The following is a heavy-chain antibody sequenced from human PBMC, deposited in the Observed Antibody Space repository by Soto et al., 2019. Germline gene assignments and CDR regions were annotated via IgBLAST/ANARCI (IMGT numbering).Heavy chain of an antibody. D-gene: IGHD1-26*01. J-gene: IGHJ6*02. CDR1: GFTFSNAW. V-gene: IGHV3-15*07. CDR3: TSPFGSGSYYIDGMDV. CDR2: IKSKTHGGTT. Sequence: EVQLVESGGGLVKPGGSLRLSCAASGFTFSNAWMNWVRQAPGKGLEWVGRIKSKTHGGTTDYAAPVKGRFTISRDDSKNTLYLQMNSLKTEDTAVYYCTSPFGSGSYYIDGMDVWGQGTTVTVSS.